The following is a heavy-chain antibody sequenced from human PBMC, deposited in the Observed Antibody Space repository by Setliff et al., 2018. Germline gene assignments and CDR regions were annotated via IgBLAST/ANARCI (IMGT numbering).Heavy chain of an antibody. D-gene: IGHD3-3*01. Sequence: PSETLSLTCTVSGGSISSHYWGWIRQPPGKGLEWIGNIYHSGSTYHNPSLKSRVTISVDTSKNQFSLKLTSVTAADTAVYYCARHGLQFLEWLSAFDYWGQGTLVTVSS. CDR2: IYHSGST. CDR3: ARHGLQFLEWLSAFDY. V-gene: IGHV4-59*08. CDR1: GGSISSHY. J-gene: IGHJ4*02.